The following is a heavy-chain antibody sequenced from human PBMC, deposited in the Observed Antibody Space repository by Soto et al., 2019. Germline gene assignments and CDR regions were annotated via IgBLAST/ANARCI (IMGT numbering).Heavy chain of an antibody. Sequence: QVQLQESGPGLVKPSQTLSLTCSISGGSIRGDNYYWGWIRQHPGKGLEWIGFIYHGGSTYYNPSRTSRATIPVATSESQFSLKLNSVTAADTAVYFCARDGTGAYGSGSSTYFDYWGQGALVTVSS. CDR2: IYHGGST. CDR3: ARDGTGAYGSGSSTYFDY. V-gene: IGHV4-31*03. CDR1: GGSIRGDNYY. J-gene: IGHJ4*01. D-gene: IGHD3-10*01.